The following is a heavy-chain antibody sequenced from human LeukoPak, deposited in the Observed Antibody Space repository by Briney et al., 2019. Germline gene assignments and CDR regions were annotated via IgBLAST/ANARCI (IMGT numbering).Heavy chain of an antibody. J-gene: IGHJ4*02. Sequence: PSETLSLTCAVYGGSFSGYYWGWIRQPPGKGLEWIGEINHSGSTNYNPSLKSRVTISVDTSKNQFSLKLSSVTAADTAVYYCARGPLRGYYGSGRPFDYWGQGTLVTVSS. CDR2: INHSGST. CDR1: GGSFSGYY. V-gene: IGHV4-34*01. CDR3: ARGPLRGYYGSGRPFDY. D-gene: IGHD3-10*01.